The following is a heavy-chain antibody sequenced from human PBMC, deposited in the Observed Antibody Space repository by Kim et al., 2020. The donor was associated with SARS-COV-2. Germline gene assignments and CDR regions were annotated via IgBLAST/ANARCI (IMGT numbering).Heavy chain of an antibody. CDR2: NGNT. Sequence: NGNTKNSKKCQGRVTITRDTSASTAYMELSSLRSEDTAVYYCARKREGMDVWGKGTTVTVSS. CDR3: ARKREGMDV. V-gene: IGHV1-3*01. J-gene: IGHJ6*03.